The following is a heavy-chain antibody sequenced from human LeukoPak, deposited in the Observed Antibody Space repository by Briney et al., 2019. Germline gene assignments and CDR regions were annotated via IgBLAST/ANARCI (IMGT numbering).Heavy chain of an antibody. V-gene: IGHV4-59*01. J-gene: IGHJ5*02. CDR3: ARSDYDFWSGSNWFDP. Sequence: SETLSLTCTVSGGSISSYYWSWIRQPPGKGLEWIGYIYYSGSTNYNPSLKSRVTISVDTSKNQFSLKLSSVTAADTAVYYCARSDYDFWSGSNWFDPWGQGTLATVSS. CDR2: IYYSGST. CDR1: GGSISSYY. D-gene: IGHD3-3*01.